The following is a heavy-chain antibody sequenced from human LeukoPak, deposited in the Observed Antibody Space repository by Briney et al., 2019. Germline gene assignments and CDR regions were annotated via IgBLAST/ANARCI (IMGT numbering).Heavy chain of an antibody. D-gene: IGHD1-26*01. CDR2: IYYSGST. CDR1: GGSISGNY. CDR3: ARDRSAFEP. J-gene: IGHJ5*02. V-gene: IGHV4-59*01. Sequence: PSETLSLTCTVSGGSISGNYWSWIRQSPGKGLEWIGYIYYSGSTSYNPSLKSRVTISVDTPKNQFSLKVNSVNAADTAVYYCARDRSAFEPWGQGTLVTVSS.